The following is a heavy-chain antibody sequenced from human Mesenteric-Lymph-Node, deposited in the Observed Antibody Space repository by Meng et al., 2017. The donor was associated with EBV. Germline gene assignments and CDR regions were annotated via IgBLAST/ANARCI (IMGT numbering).Heavy chain of an antibody. CDR2: ISSSGSTI. CDR1: GFTFSAYF. J-gene: IGHJ4*02. D-gene: IGHD1-26*01. Sequence: VALWGGLCNPGRHLKLACADSGFTFSAYFMSWLRQSPGTGLEWVSYISSSGSTIYYTDSVKGRFTISRDNAKNSLYLQMDSLRAEDTAVYYCARGSGSYESLDYWGQGTLVTVSS. V-gene: IGHV3-11*01. CDR3: ARGSGSYESLDY.